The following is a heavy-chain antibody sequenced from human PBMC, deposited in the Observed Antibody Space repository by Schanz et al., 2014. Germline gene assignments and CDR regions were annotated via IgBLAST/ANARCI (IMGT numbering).Heavy chain of an antibody. Sequence: EVQLVESGGGLVQPGGSLRLSCAASRFTFSDYWMSWVRQAPGKGLEWVSCITGGSTTYTYYADSVRGRFTISRDHAKNSLFLQMNSLRAGDTAVYYCGKDLKPGGMDVWGQGTTVTVSS. CDR1: RFTFSDYW. J-gene: IGHJ6*02. D-gene: IGHD3-9*01. CDR2: ITGGSTTYT. CDR3: GKDLKPGGMDV. V-gene: IGHV3-21*04.